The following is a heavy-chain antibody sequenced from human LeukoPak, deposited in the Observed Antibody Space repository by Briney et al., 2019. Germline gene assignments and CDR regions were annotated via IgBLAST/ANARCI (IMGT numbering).Heavy chain of an antibody. V-gene: IGHV3-48*01. Sequence: GGSLRLSCVASGFTFSSYSMNWVRQAPGKGLEWVSYISSSSSTIYYADSVKGRFTISRDNAKNSLYLQMNSLRAEDTAVYYCARQYCSSTSCYRLYWGQGTLVTVFS. J-gene: IGHJ4*02. CDR3: ARQYCSSTSCYRLY. CDR2: ISSSSSTI. CDR1: GFTFSSYS. D-gene: IGHD2-2*01.